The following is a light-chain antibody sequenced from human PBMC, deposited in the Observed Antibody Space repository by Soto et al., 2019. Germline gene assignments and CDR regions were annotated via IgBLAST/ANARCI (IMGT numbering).Light chain of an antibody. CDR3: SSYTRSSTLG. CDR1: SSDVGGYNY. Sequence: QSVLTQPASVSGSPGQSITISCTGTSSDVGGYNYVSWYQQYPGKAPKLMIYEVSNRPSGVSNRFSGSKSGNTASLTISGLQAEDEADYYCSSYTRSSTLGFGSGTK. CDR2: EVS. V-gene: IGLV2-14*01. J-gene: IGLJ1*01.